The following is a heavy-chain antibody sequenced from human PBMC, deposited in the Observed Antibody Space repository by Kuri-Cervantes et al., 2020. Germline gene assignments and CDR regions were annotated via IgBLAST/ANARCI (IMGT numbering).Heavy chain of an antibody. CDR2: IYSGGST. Sequence: LSLTCAASGFTFDDYAMHWVRQAPGKGLEWVSGIYSGGSTYYADSVKGRFTISGDNSKNTLYLQMNSLRAEDTAVYYCARGYYYDFGGDYWGQGTLVTVSS. CDR3: ARGYYYDFGGDY. D-gene: IGHD3-22*01. V-gene: IGHV3-66*01. CDR1: GFTFDDYA. J-gene: IGHJ4*02.